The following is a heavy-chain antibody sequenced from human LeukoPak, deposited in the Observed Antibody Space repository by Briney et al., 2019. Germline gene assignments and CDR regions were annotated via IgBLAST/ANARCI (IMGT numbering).Heavy chain of an antibody. CDR3: AKGTWDV. V-gene: IGHV3-30*04. CDR2: TSYDGSNI. CDR1: GFTFEVYA. Sequence: GGSLTLSCAGSGFTFEVYAIHWVRQAPGKGLEWVGMTSYDGSNINYADTVKGRFTISRDKTRNTVYVQLNTVRPDATAVYYCAKGTWDVWGRGNAVIVSS. J-gene: IGHJ6*04.